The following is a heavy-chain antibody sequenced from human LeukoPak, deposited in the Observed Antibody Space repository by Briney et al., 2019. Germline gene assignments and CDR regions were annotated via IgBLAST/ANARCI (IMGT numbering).Heavy chain of an antibody. J-gene: IGHJ4*02. D-gene: IGHD5/OR15-5a*01. CDR1: GFTLSSYW. Sequence: GGSLRLSCAASGFTLSSYWMGWVRQAQGKGLEWVANINQDGSEKYCVDSLKGRFTISRDNAENSLYLQMNSLRAEDTGVYYCARDGHYTIYELRFDYWGQGALVTVSS. V-gene: IGHV3-7*01. CDR3: ARDGHYTIYELRFDY. CDR2: INQDGSEK.